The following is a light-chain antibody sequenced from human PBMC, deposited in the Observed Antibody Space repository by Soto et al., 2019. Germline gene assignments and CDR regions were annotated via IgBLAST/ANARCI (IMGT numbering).Light chain of an antibody. CDR1: QSVSSSY. CDR2: GAS. Sequence: EIVLTQSPGTLSLSPGERATLSCRASQSVSSSYLAWYQQKPGQAPRLLIYGASSRATGIPDRFSGSGYVTDFTLTISRLEPEDFSVYYCQHYGISPPITFGQGTRLEIK. CDR3: QHYGISPPIT. V-gene: IGKV3-20*01. J-gene: IGKJ5*01.